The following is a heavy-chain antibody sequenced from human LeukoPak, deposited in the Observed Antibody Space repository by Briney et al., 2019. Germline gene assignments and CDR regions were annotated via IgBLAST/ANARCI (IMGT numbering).Heavy chain of an antibody. J-gene: IGHJ4*02. CDR2: ISSSSSYI. Sequence: GGSLRLSCAASGFTFSSYSMNWVRQAPGKGLEWVSSISSSSSYIYYADSVKGRFTVSRDNARNSLYLHMNSLKADDTAVYYCARGKRRFDYWGQGTLVTVSS. V-gene: IGHV3-21*04. CDR1: GFTFSSYS. CDR3: ARGKRRFDY.